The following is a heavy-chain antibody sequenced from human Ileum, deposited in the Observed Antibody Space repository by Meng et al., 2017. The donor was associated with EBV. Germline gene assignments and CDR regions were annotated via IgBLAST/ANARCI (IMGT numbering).Heavy chain of an antibody. D-gene: IGHD2-15*01. CDR2: IYYSGST. Sequence: QGQVPESGPALVKPSETLSLTCTVSGGSISSSYWSWIRQPPGKGLEWIGYIYYSGSTNYNPSLKSRVTISVDTSKNQFSLNLSSVTAADTAVYYCARGGWSLDYWGQGTLVTVSS. CDR1: GGSISSSY. V-gene: IGHV4-59*08. J-gene: IGHJ4*02. CDR3: ARGGWSLDY.